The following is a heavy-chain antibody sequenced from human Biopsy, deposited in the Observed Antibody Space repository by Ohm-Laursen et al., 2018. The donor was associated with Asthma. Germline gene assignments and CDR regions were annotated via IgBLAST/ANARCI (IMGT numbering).Heavy chain of an antibody. J-gene: IGHJ3*02. V-gene: IGHV1-69*04. CDR3: ARTYFDFLTGQVHDAFAM. Sequence: GASVKVSCKASGGSFSNFAFSWVRQAPGHGLEWMGTILTKFDITSYAEKFQGRVTITADKSTSTTYMELSRLRSEDTAVYYCARTYFDFLTGQVHDAFAMWGQGTMVTVSS. D-gene: IGHD3-9*01. CDR2: ILTKFDIT. CDR1: GGSFSNFA.